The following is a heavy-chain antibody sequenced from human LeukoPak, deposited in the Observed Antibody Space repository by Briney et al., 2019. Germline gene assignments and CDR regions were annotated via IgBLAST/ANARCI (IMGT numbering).Heavy chain of an antibody. J-gene: IGHJ4*02. CDR2: ISSSSSYI. D-gene: IGHD3-22*01. CDR1: GFTFSTYS. V-gene: IGHV3-21*04. CDR3: ARVRNYYDSSGYQN. Sequence: GGSLRLSCAASGFTFSTYSMNWVRQAPGKGLEWVSSISSSSSYIYYADSVKGRFTIARDNAKHSLYLQMTSLRAEDTAVYYCARVRNYYDSSGYQNWGQGTLVTVSS.